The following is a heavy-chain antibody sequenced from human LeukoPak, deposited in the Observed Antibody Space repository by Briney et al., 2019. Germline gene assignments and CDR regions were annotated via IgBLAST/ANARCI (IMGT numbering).Heavy chain of an antibody. CDR1: GYTLTELS. V-gene: IGHV1-24*01. D-gene: IGHD3-16*01. CDR2: FDPEDGET. J-gene: IGHJ5*02. Sequence: GASVKVSCKVSGYTLTELSMHWVRQAPGKGLEWMGGFDPEDGETIYAQSFQGRVTTTEDTSTDTAHMELSSLRSEDTAMYYCARASFWESPINWFAPWGQGTLVTVSS. CDR3: ARASFWESPINWFAP.